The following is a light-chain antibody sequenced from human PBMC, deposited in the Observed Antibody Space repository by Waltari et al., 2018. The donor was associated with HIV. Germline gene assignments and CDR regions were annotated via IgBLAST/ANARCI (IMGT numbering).Light chain of an antibody. J-gene: IGLJ2*01. CDR2: GNT. CDR1: SPNIGAGYD. Sequence: QSVLTQPPSVSGAPGQRVTISCPGSSPNIGAGYDVPWYQPLPGTAPKLLIHGNTNRPSGVPDRFSGSKSGTSASLAITGLQAEDEADYYCQSLRVFGGGTKLTVL. CDR3: QSLRV. V-gene: IGLV1-40*01.